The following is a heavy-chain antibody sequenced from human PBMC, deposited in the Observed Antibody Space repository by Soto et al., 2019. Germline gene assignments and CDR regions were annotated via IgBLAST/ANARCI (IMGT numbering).Heavy chain of an antibody. CDR2: ISYDGSNK. CDR1: GFTFSSYA. Sequence: GGSLRLSCAASGFTFSSYAMHWVRQAPGKGLEWVAVISYDGSNKYYADSVKGRFTISRDNSKNTLYLQMNSLRAEDTAVYYWARSILTGSHAARGPNYYYGMDVWGQGTTVTVSS. CDR3: ARSILTGSHAARGPNYYYGMDV. J-gene: IGHJ6*02. D-gene: IGHD3-9*01. V-gene: IGHV3-30-3*01.